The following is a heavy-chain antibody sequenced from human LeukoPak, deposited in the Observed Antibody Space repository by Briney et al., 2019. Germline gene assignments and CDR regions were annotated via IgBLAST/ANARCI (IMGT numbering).Heavy chain of an antibody. Sequence: GGSLRLSCAASGFPFSSYWMHWVRQAPGKGLVWVSRMNSDGSSTRYADSVKGRFSISRDNAKNSLDLQMSSLNAEDTAVYYCARSKIDYWGQGTLVTVSS. D-gene: IGHD4-11*01. CDR1: GFPFSSYW. J-gene: IGHJ4*02. CDR3: ARSKIDY. CDR2: MNSDGSST. V-gene: IGHV3-74*01.